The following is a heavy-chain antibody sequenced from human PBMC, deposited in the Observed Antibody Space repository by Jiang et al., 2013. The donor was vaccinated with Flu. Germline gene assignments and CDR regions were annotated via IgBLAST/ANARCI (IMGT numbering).Heavy chain of an antibody. CDR3: AKDLRGSSPVDC. Sequence: QLLESGGGLVQPGGSLRLSCAASGFAFSSYAMSWVRQAPGKGLEWVSAISGSGSTTSYADSVKGRFTISRDNSKNTVYLQVDSLRAEDTAVYYCAKDLRGSSPVDCWGQGTLVTVSS. V-gene: IGHV3-23*01. CDR1: GFAFSSYA. CDR2: ISGSGSTT. J-gene: IGHJ4*02. D-gene: IGHD6-6*01.